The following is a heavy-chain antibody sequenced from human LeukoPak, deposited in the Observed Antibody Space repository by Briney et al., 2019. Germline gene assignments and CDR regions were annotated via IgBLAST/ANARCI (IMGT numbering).Heavy chain of an antibody. D-gene: IGHD2-2*01. CDR2: IYHSGST. Sequence: TSETLSLTCTVSGGSISSSSYYWGWIRQPPGKGLEWIGSIYHSGSTYYNPSLKSRVTISVDTSKNQFSLKLSSVTAADTAVYYCASQHRRYCSSTSCYPYYYYYYGMDVCGQGTTVTVSS. CDR1: GGSISSSSYY. V-gene: IGHV4-39*01. J-gene: IGHJ6*02. CDR3: ASQHRRYCSSTSCYPYYYYYYGMDV.